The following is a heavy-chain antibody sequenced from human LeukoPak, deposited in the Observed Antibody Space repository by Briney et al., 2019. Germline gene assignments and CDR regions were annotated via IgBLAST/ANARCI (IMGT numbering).Heavy chain of an antibody. D-gene: IGHD5-18*01. CDR3: AKNGYSYGYYCDY. J-gene: IGHJ4*02. Sequence: GGSLRLSCAASGFTFSDYNIDWVRQAPGKGLEWVSSISSSSSYIYYADSVKGRFTISRDNAKNSLYLQMNSLRAEDTAVYYCAKNGYSYGYYCDYWGQGTLVTVSS. V-gene: IGHV3-21*01. CDR2: ISSSSSYI. CDR1: GFTFSDYN.